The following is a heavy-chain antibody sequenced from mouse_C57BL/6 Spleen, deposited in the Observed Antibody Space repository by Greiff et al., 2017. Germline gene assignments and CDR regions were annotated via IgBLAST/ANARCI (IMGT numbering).Heavy chain of an antibody. CDR2: ISGGGGNT. CDR1: GFTFSSYT. CDR3: ARHIYYGNDEGAMDY. Sequence: EVQLVESGGGLVKPGGSLKLSCAVSGFTFSSYTMSWVRQTPEKRLEWVATISGGGGNTYYPDSVKGRFTISRDNAKNTLYLQMSSLRSEDTALYYCARHIYYGNDEGAMDYWGQGTSVTVAS. J-gene: IGHJ4*01. D-gene: IGHD2-2*01. V-gene: IGHV5-9*01.